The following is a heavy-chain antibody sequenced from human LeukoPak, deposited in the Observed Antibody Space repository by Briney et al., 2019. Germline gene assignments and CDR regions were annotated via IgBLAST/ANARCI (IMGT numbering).Heavy chain of an antibody. Sequence: SETLSLTCAVYGGSFSGYYWSWIHQPPGKGLEWIGEINHSGSTNYNPSLKSRVTISVDTSKNQFSLKLSSVTAADTAVYYCARGGYRENYYFDYWGQGTLVTVSS. CDR3: ARGGYRENYYFDY. J-gene: IGHJ4*02. D-gene: IGHD2-2*03. V-gene: IGHV4-34*01. CDR2: INHSGST. CDR1: GGSFSGYY.